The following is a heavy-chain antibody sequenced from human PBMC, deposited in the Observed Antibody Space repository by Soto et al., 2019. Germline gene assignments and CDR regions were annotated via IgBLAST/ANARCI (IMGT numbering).Heavy chain of an antibody. CDR1: GGPFSGYY. V-gene: IGHV4-34*01. Sequence: SETLSLTCAVYGGPFSGYYWSWIRQPPGKGLEWIGEINHSGSTNYNPSLKSRVTISIDTSKNQFSPRLSSVTAADTAIYYCATRITVFGLLIPPFDPWGQGTQVTVSS. D-gene: IGHD3-3*01. CDR2: INHSGST. CDR3: ATRITVFGLLIPPFDP. J-gene: IGHJ5*02.